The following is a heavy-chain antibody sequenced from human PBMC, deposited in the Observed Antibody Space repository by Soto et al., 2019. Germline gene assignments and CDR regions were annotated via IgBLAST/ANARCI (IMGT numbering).Heavy chain of an antibody. J-gene: IGHJ4*02. V-gene: IGHV1-69*13. CDR3: VRAGMTTVTAYDFDY. CDR2: IIPIFGTA. Sequence: SVKVSCKASGGTFSSYAISWVRQAPGQGLEWMGGIIPIFGTANYAQKFQGRVTITADESTRTAYMELSSLRPEDTAVYYCVRAGMTTVTAYDFDYWGQGTLVTVSS. CDR1: GGTFSSYA. D-gene: IGHD4-17*01.